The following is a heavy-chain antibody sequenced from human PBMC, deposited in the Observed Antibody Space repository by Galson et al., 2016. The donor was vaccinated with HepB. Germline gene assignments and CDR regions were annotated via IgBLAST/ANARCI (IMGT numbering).Heavy chain of an antibody. CDR1: GFTFSSYS. V-gene: IGHV3-21*01. Sequence: SLRLSCAASGFTFSSYSLNWVRQAPGKGLEWVSSISVMSNYIDYADSVKGRFTFSRDNAKNSVYLQMNSLRAEDTAVYYCARDPPGGEYFDYWGQGTLVTVS. CDR3: ARDPPGGEYFDY. D-gene: IGHD3-16*01. CDR2: ISVMSNYI. J-gene: IGHJ4*02.